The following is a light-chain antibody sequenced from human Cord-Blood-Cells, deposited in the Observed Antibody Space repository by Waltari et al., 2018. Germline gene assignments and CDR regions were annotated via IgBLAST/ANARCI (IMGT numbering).Light chain of an antibody. CDR1: QSISSY. J-gene: IGKJ1*01. CDR3: QKSYSTPRT. CDR2: AAS. Sequence: DIHMTQSPSSLSASVGDRVTITCRASQSISSYLNWYQQKPGKAPKLLIYAASSLQSGVPSRFSGSGSGTDFTLTISSMPPEDFATYYCQKSYSTPRTFGQGTQVEIK. V-gene: IGKV1-39*01.